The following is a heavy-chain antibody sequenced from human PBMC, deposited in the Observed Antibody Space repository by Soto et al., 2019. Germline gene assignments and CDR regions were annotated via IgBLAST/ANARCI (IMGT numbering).Heavy chain of an antibody. J-gene: IGHJ3*02. CDR3: ARDGYCTNGVWPRSAFDI. CDR2: IIPILGIA. D-gene: IGHD2-8*01. V-gene: IGHV1-69*08. CDR1: GGTFSSYT. Sequence: QVQLVQSGAEVKKPGSSVKVSCKASGGTFSSYTSSWVRQAPGQGLEWMGRIIPILGIANYAQKFQGRVTITKDQSTSTAYMEMSSLRFEFKAVYYCARDGYCTNGVWPRSAFDIWGQGTMVTVSS.